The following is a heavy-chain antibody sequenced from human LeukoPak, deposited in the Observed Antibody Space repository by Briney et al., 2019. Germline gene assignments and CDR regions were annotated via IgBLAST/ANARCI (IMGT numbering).Heavy chain of an antibody. D-gene: IGHD6-13*01. CDR2: ISSGSGTT. J-gene: IGHJ4*02. CDR1: GFTFSTYA. Sequence: GGSLRLSCAASGFTFSTYAMSWVRQAPGKGLEWVSGISSGSGTTYYADFVKGRFTISRDNSKNTLYLQMNSLRAEDTAVYYCATGSEYSSSWYYFDYWGQGTLVTVSS. V-gene: IGHV3-23*01. CDR3: ATGSEYSSSWYYFDY.